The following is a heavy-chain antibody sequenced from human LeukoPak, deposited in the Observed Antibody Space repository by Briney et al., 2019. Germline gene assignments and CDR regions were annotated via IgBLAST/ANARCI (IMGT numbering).Heavy chain of an antibody. J-gene: IGHJ5*02. CDR1: GFTFSSYG. Sequence: PGGSLRLSCAASGFTFSSYGMYWVRQAPGKGLEWVSSISSSSSYIYYADSVKGRFTISRDNAKNSLYLQMNSLRAEDTAVYYCARDRGSSWYRTRKSNWFDPWGQGTLVTVSS. D-gene: IGHD6-13*01. CDR2: ISSSSSYI. V-gene: IGHV3-21*01. CDR3: ARDRGSSWYRTRKSNWFDP.